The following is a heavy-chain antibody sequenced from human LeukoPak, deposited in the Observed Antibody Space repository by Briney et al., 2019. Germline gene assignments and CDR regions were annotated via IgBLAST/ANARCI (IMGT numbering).Heavy chain of an antibody. CDR1: GGSISSYY. Sequence: SETLSLTCTVSGGSISSYYWSLIRQPAGKGLEWIGRIYTSGSTNYNPSLKSRVTMSVDTSKNQFSLKLSSVTAADTAVYYCARGVRYYYDSSGYHFDYWGQGTLVTVSS. CDR2: IYTSGST. D-gene: IGHD3-22*01. V-gene: IGHV4-4*07. CDR3: ARGVRYYYDSSGYHFDY. J-gene: IGHJ4*02.